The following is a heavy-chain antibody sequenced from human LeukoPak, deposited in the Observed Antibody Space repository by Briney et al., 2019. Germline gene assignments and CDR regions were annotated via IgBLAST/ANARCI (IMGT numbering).Heavy chain of an antibody. CDR2: VNTYNGNT. Sequence: ASVKVSCKASGYTFTSYGISWVRQAPGQGLEWMGWVNTYNGNTNFAQKLQGRVTMTADTSTSTAYMELRSLRSDDTAVYYCARHPRGYYYYYMDVWGKGTTVTVSS. CDR3: ARHPRGYYYYYMDV. CDR1: GYTFTSYG. V-gene: IGHV1-18*01. J-gene: IGHJ6*03.